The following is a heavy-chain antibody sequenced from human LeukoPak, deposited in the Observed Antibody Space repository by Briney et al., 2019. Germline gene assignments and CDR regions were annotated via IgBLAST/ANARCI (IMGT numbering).Heavy chain of an antibody. CDR1: GYSFTTYW. J-gene: IGHJ4*02. Sequence: GESLKISCKGSGYSFTTYWIGWVRQLPGKGLEWMGIIYPGDSDTKYSPSFQGQVTISADKPNSTAYLQWSSLKASDTAMYYCARLKDGYNPPDYWGQGTLVTVSS. CDR2: IYPGDSDT. CDR3: ARLKDGYNPPDY. D-gene: IGHD5-24*01. V-gene: IGHV5-51*01.